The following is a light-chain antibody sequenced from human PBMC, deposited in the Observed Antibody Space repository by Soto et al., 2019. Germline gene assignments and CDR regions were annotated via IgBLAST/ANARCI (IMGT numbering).Light chain of an antibody. V-gene: IGKV3D-15*03. Sequence: EIGMTQSTGTLSVSPGEKATLSCSASQTVSSNLVWYQQKPGQAPRLLVHGASIRAAGIPARFSGSGSGTDFTLTISTVEAEDFAIYYCQQYNNWPLTFGQGTKVDNK. CDR2: GAS. CDR3: QQYNNWPLT. CDR1: QTVSSN. J-gene: IGKJ4*01.